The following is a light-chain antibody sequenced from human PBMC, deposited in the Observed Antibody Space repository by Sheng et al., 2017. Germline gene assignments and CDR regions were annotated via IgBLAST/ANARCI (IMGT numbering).Light chain of an antibody. V-gene: IGKV3-20*01. CDR3: QQYANWPIT. CDR2: GAS. CDR1: QSVSNTY. J-gene: IGKJ5*01. Sequence: EIVLTQSPGTLSLSPGERATLSCRASQSVSNTYLAWYQQKPGQAPRLLIYGASIRATGFPGRFSGSGSETEFTLTISSLQSEDFAVYHCQQYANWPITFGQGTRLEIK.